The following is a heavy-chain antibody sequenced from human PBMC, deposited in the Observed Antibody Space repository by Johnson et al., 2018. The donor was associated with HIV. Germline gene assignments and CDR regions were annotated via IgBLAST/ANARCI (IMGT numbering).Heavy chain of an antibody. Sequence: VQLVESGGGLVQPGGSLRLSCAASGFTFSSYDMHWVRQATGKGLEWVSAIGTAGDTYYPGSVKGRFTISRDNSKDMLYLQMNSLRAEDTAVYYCAKVGRIVVAIGNDAFDIWGQGTMVTVSS. D-gene: IGHD2-21*01. CDR1: GFTFSSYD. J-gene: IGHJ3*02. V-gene: IGHV3-13*01. CDR3: AKVGRIVVAIGNDAFDI. CDR2: IGTAGDT.